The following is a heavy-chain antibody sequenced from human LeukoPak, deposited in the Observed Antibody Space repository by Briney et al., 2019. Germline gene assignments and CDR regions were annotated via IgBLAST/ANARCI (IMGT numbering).Heavy chain of an antibody. CDR1: GFTFSNYW. Sequence: GGSLRLSCAASGFTFSNYWMHWVRQAPGKGLVWVSRIGSDGSSTSYADSVKGRFTISRDNAKNMLYLQMNSLRVEDTAVYYCARGPIVGATTWFDPWGQGTLVTVSS. D-gene: IGHD1-26*01. CDR3: ARGPIVGATTWFDP. V-gene: IGHV3-74*01. J-gene: IGHJ5*02. CDR2: IGSDGSST.